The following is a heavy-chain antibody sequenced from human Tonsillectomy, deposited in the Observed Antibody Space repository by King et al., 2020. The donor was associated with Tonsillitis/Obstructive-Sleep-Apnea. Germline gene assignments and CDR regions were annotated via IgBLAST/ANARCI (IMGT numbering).Heavy chain of an antibody. CDR1: GFTFSNAW. Sequence: QLVQSGGGLVKPGGSLRLSCAASGFTFSNAWMNWVRQAPGKGLEWVGRVKSKTDGGTTDYAAPVKGRFTISRDDSKNTLYLQMNSLKTEDTAVYYCTTHYCSGGGCYVSDAFDIWGQGTMVTVSS. CDR3: TTHYCSGGGCYVSDAFDI. V-gene: IGHV3-15*07. J-gene: IGHJ3*02. D-gene: IGHD2-15*01. CDR2: VKSKTDGGTT.